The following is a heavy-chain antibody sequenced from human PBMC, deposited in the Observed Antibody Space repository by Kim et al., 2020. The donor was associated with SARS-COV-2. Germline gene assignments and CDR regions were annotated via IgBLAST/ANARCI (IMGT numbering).Heavy chain of an antibody. D-gene: IGHD6-13*01. J-gene: IGHJ4*02. CDR3: AKDRGEEAAAGTFDY. CDR2: ISWNSGSI. Sequence: GGSLRLSCAASGFTFDDYAMHWVRQAPGKGLEWVSGISWNSGSIGYADSVKGRFTISRDNAKNSLYLQMNSLRAEDTALYYCAKDRGEEAAAGTFDYWGQGTLVTVSS. V-gene: IGHV3-9*01. CDR1: GFTFDDYA.